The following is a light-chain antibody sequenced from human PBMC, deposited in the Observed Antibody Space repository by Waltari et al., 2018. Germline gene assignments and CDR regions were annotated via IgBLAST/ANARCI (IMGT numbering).Light chain of an antibody. V-gene: IGKV3-20*01. CDR3: QQHGTLPAT. J-gene: IGKJ1*01. CDR1: QSVGSSS. Sequence: EIVLTQYPGTESLSPGERATLSCRASQSVGSSSLAWYQQKPGQAPRLVIYRASRRATGIPDRFSGSGSGTDFSLTISRLEPEDFAVYYCQQHGTLPATFGQGTKVEIK. CDR2: RAS.